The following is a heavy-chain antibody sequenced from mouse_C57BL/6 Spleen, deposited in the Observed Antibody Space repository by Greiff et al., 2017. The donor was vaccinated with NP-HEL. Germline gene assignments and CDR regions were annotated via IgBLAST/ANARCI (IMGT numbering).Heavy chain of an antibody. V-gene: IGHV1-26*01. Sequence: EVQLQQSGPELVKPGASVKISCKASGYTFTDYYMNWVKQSHGKSLEWIGDINPNNGGTSYNQKFKGKATLTVDKSSSTAYMELRSLTSEDSAVYYCARRTGPSRLRRVYYAMDYWGQGTSVTVSS. CDR1: GYTFTDYY. D-gene: IGHD2-4*01. CDR2: INPNNGGT. J-gene: IGHJ4*01. CDR3: ARRTGPSRLRRVYYAMDY.